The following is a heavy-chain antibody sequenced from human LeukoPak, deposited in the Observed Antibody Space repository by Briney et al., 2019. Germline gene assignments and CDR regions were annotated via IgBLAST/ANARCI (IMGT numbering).Heavy chain of an antibody. V-gene: IGHV3-74*01. J-gene: IGHJ6*03. CDR2: ITSDGSST. CDR1: GFTFSSYW. CDR3: ARGRVTMVRGDYYYMDV. Sequence: GGSLRLSCAASGFTFSSYWMHWVRQAPGKGLVWVSRITSDGSSTSYADSVKGRFTISRDNAKNTLYLQMNSLRAEDTAVYYCARGRVTMVRGDYYYMDVWGKGTTVTVSS. D-gene: IGHD3-10*01.